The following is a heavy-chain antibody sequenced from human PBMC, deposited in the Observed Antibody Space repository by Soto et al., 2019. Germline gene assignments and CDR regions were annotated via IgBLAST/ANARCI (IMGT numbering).Heavy chain of an antibody. CDR1: GYTFTSYA. J-gene: IGHJ5*02. CDR3: ARDRIAARPREMYNWFDP. CDR2: INAGNGNT. V-gene: IGHV1-3*01. D-gene: IGHD6-6*01. Sequence: ASVKVSCKASGYTFTSYAMHWVRQAPGQGLEWMGWINAGNGNTKYSQKFQGRVTITRDTSASTAYMELSSLRSEDTAVYYCARDRIAARPREMYNWFDPWGQGTLVTVSS.